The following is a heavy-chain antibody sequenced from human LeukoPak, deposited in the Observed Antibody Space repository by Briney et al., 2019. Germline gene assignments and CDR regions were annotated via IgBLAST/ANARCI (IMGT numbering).Heavy chain of an antibody. J-gene: IGHJ4*02. CDR3: ARDTRYYGSGTFYDEFDY. CDR1: GVSISSYY. Sequence: PSETLSLTCTVSGVSISSYYWSWIRQPPGKGLEWIGHIYYDGGTNYSPSLKSRVTISVDTSRSQFSLKLSSVTAADTAVYYCARDTRYYGSGTFYDEFDYWGQGALVTVSS. V-gene: IGHV4-59*01. D-gene: IGHD3-10*01. CDR2: IYYDGGT.